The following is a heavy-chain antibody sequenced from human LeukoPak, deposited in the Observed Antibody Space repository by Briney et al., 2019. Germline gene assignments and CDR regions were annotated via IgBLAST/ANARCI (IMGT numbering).Heavy chain of an antibody. D-gene: IGHD3-16*01. CDR2: IYHSGST. CDR1: GYSLSSGYY. Sequence: PSETLSLTCAVSGYSLSSGYYWGWIRQPPGKGLEWIASIYHSGSTYYNPSLKGRVTISVDTSKNQFSLKLSSVTAADTAVYYCASPGITALDYWGQGTLVTVSS. V-gene: IGHV4-38-2*01. CDR3: ASPGITALDY. J-gene: IGHJ4*02.